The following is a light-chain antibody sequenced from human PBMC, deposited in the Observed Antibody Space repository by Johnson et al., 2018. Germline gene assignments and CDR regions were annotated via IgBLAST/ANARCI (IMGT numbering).Light chain of an antibody. CDR1: SSNIGNNY. V-gene: IGLV1-51*02. CDR3: GTWASSLSAGKV. Sequence: QSVLTQPPSVSAAPGQKVTISCSGCSSNIGNNYVSWYQQLPGTAPKPLISENNKRPSGIPDRFSGSKSGTSATRAITGLPTGDEVEYFCGTWASSLSAGKVFGTGTKVTVL. J-gene: IGLJ1*01. CDR2: ENN.